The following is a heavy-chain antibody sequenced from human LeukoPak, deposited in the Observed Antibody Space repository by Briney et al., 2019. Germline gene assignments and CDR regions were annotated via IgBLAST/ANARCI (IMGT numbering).Heavy chain of an antibody. CDR1: GYTFTSYY. CDR3: ARGGLVTAINPLYYYYMDV. J-gene: IGHJ6*03. CDR2: INPSGGST. Sequence: GASVKVSCKASGYTFTSYYMHWVRQAPGQGLEWMGIINPSGGSTSYAQKFQGRVTMTRDMSTSTVYMELSSLRSEDTAVYYCARGGLVTAINPLYYYYMDVWGKGTTVTVSS. V-gene: IGHV1-46*01. D-gene: IGHD2-21*02.